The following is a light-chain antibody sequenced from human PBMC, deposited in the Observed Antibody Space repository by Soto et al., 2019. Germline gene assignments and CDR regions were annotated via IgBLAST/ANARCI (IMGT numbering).Light chain of an antibody. Sequence: EIVMTQSPATLSVSPGEGATLSCRASQSVRSNLAWYQQKPGQAPRLLIYGAFTRATGIPARFSGSGSGTEFTLTSNSLQSEDFAVYDCQQYNNWPPYTFGQGTKVEIK. CDR1: QSVRSN. J-gene: IGKJ2*01. CDR3: QQYNNWPPYT. CDR2: GAF. V-gene: IGKV3-15*01.